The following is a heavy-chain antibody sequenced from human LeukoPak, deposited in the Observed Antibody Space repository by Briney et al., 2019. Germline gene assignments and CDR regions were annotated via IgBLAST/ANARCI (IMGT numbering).Heavy chain of an antibody. CDR2: ISYDGSNK. V-gene: IGHV3-30*03. Sequence: GRSLRLSCAASGFTFSSYGMHWVRKAPGKGLEWVAVISYDGSNKYYADSVKGRFTISRDNSKNTLYLQMNSLRAEDTAVYYCARDSPLSSWSFDYWGQGTLVTVSS. D-gene: IGHD6-13*01. CDR3: ARDSPLSSWSFDY. J-gene: IGHJ4*02. CDR1: GFTFSSYG.